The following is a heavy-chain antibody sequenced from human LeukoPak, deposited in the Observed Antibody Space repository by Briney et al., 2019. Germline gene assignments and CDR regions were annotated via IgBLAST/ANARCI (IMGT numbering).Heavy chain of an antibody. CDR3: ARDLRSAADY. CDR2: INTDGSGSGT. CDR1: GFTFSSDW. V-gene: IGHV3-74*01. Sequence: PGGSLRLSCAASGFTFSSDWMHWVRQAPGKGLVWVSHINTDGSGSGTSYADSVKGRFTISRDNAKNTLYLQMNSLSVEDTAVYYCARDLRSAADYWGQGTLVTVSS. J-gene: IGHJ4*02.